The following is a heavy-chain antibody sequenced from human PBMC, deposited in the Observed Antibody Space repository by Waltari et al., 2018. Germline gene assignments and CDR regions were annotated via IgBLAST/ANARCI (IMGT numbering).Heavy chain of an antibody. CDR1: GGSFSGYY. Sequence: QVQLQQWGAGLLKPSETLSLTCAVYGGSFSGYYWSWIRQPPGKGLEWIGEINHSGSTTYNPSLKSRVTISVDTSKNQFSLKLSSVTAADTAVYYCARGPTMYDFWSGYYTAYYFDYWGQGTLVTVSS. CDR3: ARGPTMYDFWSGYYTAYYFDY. V-gene: IGHV4-34*01. D-gene: IGHD3-3*01. J-gene: IGHJ4*02. CDR2: INHSGST.